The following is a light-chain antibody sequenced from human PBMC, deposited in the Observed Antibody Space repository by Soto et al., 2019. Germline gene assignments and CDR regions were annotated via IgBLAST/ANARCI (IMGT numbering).Light chain of an antibody. CDR3: GTWDSSLNGVV. Sequence: QSVLTQPPSVSAAPGQKVTISCSGSSSNIENNYVSWYQQLPGTAPKLLIYDNNKRPSEIPDRFSGSKSGTSATLGITGLPTGDEADYHCGTWDSSLNGVVFGGGTKLTVL. CDR1: SSNIENNY. V-gene: IGLV1-51*01. CDR2: DNN. J-gene: IGLJ2*01.